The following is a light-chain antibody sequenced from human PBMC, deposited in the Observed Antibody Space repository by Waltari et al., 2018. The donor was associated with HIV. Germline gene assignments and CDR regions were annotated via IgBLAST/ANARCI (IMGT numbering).Light chain of an antibody. CDR2: DDT. Sequence: QSALTQPASVSGSPGQSLTISCTGVSSDVGIYTFVSWYQHRPGNAPKLLIFDDTKRPSGISPRFSGSKAGNSASLTISGLQAEDEADYYCSSYIGGSTVIFGGGTKVTAL. V-gene: IGLV2-23*02. CDR3: SSYIGGSTVI. CDR1: SSDVGIYTF. J-gene: IGLJ2*01.